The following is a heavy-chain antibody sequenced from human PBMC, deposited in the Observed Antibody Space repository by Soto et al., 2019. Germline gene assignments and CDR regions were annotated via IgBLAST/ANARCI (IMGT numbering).Heavy chain of an antibody. CDR1: GYSINSGYY. CDR2: IFHSGST. Sequence: PSETLSPTCAVSGYSINSGYYWGWIRQAPGKGLEWIGSIFHSGSTYYNPSHKSRVTISVDTSRNQFSLKLSSVTAADTAVYYCARGGGFYYDGGGYFADYWGQGTLVTVSS. CDR3: ARGGGFYYDGGGYFADY. V-gene: IGHV4-38-2*01. J-gene: IGHJ4*02. D-gene: IGHD3-22*01.